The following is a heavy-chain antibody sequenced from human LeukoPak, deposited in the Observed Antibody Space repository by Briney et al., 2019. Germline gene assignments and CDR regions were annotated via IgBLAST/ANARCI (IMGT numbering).Heavy chain of an antibody. CDR2: IDHSGST. CDR3: ARQVDGGCSRTSCYGHGAFDI. D-gene: IGHD2-2*01. J-gene: IGHJ3*02. CDR1: GGSISSGSYY. Sequence: PSETLSLTCTVSGGSISSGSYYWGWIRQPPGKGLEWIGEIDHSGSTNYNPSLKSRVTISVDTSKNQFSLKLSSVTAADTAVYYCARQVDGGCSRTSCYGHGAFDIWGQGTVVTLSS. V-gene: IGHV4-39*01.